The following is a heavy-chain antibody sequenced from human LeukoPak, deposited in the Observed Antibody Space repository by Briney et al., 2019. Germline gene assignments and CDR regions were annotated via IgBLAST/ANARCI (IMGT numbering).Heavy chain of an antibody. J-gene: IGHJ3*02. CDR3: AREPGIGYAFDI. CDR1: GFTFTNSW. V-gene: IGHV3-7*01. D-gene: IGHD2/OR15-2a*01. CDR2: IKRDGSDK. Sequence: GGSLRLSCVVSGFTFTNSWMTWVRQTPGKGLEWVANIKRDGSDKNYVDSVKGRFTISRDNTKNTPYMQMNSLRAEDTAVYYCAREPGIGYAFDIGGQGKMGTVSS.